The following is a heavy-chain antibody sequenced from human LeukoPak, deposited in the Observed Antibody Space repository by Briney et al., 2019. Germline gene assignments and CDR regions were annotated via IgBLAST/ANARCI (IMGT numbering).Heavy chain of an antibody. CDR1: GGSFSGYY. CDR2: INHSGST. Sequence: SETLSLTCAVYGGSFSGYYWSWIRQPPGKGLEWIGEINHSGSTNYNPSLKSRVTISVDTSKNQFSLKLSSVTAADTAVYYCAREAKGSSGWSETHRNWFDPWGQGTLVTVSS. CDR3: AREAKGSSGWSETHRNWFDP. D-gene: IGHD6-19*01. J-gene: IGHJ5*02. V-gene: IGHV4-34*01.